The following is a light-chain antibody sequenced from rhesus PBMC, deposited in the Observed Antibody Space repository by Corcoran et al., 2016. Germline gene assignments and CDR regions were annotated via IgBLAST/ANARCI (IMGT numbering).Light chain of an antibody. CDR2: WAY. Sequence: DIVMTQSPDSLTESLRERVSLSCQSSKSLLSSSDHKNYLAWYQQKPGQAPKLLIYWAYTRESGVPNRFSGSGSGTDFTFTIRCLQAEDVAGYFCQQYHISPYNFGQGTKVEV. CDR3: QQYHISPYN. V-gene: IGKV4-1*01. CDR1: KSLLSSSDHKNY. J-gene: IGKJ2*01.